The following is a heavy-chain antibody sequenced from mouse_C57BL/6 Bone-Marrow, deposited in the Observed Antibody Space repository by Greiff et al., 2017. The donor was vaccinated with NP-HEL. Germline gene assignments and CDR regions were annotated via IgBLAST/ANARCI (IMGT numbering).Heavy chain of an antibody. V-gene: IGHV1-82*01. CDR1: GYAFSSSW. CDR3: ARCLITTVAPGCYDFDY. J-gene: IGHJ2*01. Sequence: VQLVESGPELVKPGASVKISCKASGYAFSSSWMNWVKQRPGKGLEWIGRIYPGDGDTNYNGKFKGKATLTADKSSSTANMQLSSLTSEDSAVYFGARCLITTVAPGCYDFDYWGQGTTLTVSS. D-gene: IGHD1-1*01. CDR2: IYPGDGDT.